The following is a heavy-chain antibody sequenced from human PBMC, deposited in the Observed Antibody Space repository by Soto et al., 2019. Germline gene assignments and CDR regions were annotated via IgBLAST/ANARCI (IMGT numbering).Heavy chain of an antibody. D-gene: IGHD6-13*01. Sequence: PGGSLRLSCAASGFTFSSYAMHWVHQAPGKGLEWVAVISYDGSNKYYADSVKGRFTISRDNSKNTLYLQMNSLRAEDTAVYYCARDLNPSSWYRHYYYGMDVWGQGTTVTVSS. J-gene: IGHJ6*02. CDR3: ARDLNPSSWYRHYYYGMDV. CDR1: GFTFSSYA. CDR2: ISYDGSNK. V-gene: IGHV3-30-3*01.